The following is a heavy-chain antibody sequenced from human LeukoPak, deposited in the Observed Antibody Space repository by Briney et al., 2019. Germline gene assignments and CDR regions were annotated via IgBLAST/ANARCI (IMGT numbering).Heavy chain of an antibody. CDR3: ARVYYYDSGSRSFDY. V-gene: IGHV3-48*03. CDR2: ISRTSTTI. J-gene: IGHJ4*02. D-gene: IGHD3-10*01. CDR1: GFTFSSYE. Sequence: GGSLRLSCAASGFTFSSYEMNWVRQAPGKGLEWVSYISRTSTTIYYADSVKGRFTISRDNAKNSLYLQMNSLRAEDTAVYYCARVYYYDSGSRSFDYWGQGTLVTVSS.